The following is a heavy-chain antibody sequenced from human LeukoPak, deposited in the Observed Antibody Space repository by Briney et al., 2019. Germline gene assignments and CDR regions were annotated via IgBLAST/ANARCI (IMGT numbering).Heavy chain of an antibody. CDR2: INHSGST. V-gene: IGHV4-34*01. J-gene: IGHJ4*02. CDR3: ARGKKARYCSSTSCYRWGFDY. CDR1: GGSFSGYY. D-gene: IGHD2-2*01. Sequence: PSETLSLTCAVYGGSFSGYYWSWIRQPPGKGLEWIGEINHSGSTNYNPSLKSRVTISVDTSKNQFSLKLSSVTAADTAVYYCARGKKARYCSSTSCYRWGFDYWGQGTLVTVSS.